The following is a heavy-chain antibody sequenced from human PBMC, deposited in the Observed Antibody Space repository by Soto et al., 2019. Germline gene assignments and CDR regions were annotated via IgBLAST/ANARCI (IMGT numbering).Heavy chain of an antibody. Sequence: LRLSSEASGFTFSSYGMHWVRQAPGKGLEWVAVISYDGSNKYYADSVKGRFTISRDNSKNTLYLQMNSLRAEDTAVYYCVRENYYYGMDVWGQGT. J-gene: IGHJ6*02. CDR2: ISYDGSNK. CDR1: GFTFSSYG. V-gene: IGHV3-30*03. CDR3: VRENYYYGMDV.